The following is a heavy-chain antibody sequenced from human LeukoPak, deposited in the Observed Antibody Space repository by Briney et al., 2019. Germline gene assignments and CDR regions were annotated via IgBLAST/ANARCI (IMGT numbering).Heavy chain of an antibody. CDR3: ARETPTRGAFDI. CDR2: IDPSDSEA. Sequence: GESLKISCKASGYSFTSYWIGWVRQMPGKGLEWMGIIDPSDSEARYTPSFQGQVTISVDKSLTTAYLQWNSLKASDTAMYYCARETPTRGAFDIWGQGTMVTVSS. V-gene: IGHV5-51*01. J-gene: IGHJ3*02. D-gene: IGHD3-10*01. CDR1: GYSFTSYW.